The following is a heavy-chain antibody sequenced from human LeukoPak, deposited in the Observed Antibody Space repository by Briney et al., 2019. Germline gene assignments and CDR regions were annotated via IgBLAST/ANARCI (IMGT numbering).Heavy chain of an antibody. D-gene: IGHD2-8*02. CDR1: GFTFRKYG. J-gene: IGHJ6*03. V-gene: IGHV3-30*02. Sequence: GGSLTLSYAASGFTFRKYGMHWVRQATGKGLEWVSFIWSDGNNRFYGDSVQGRFTISRDNSNNMLYLQMDSLRPEDTAVYYCAKDPGASVPGFHMDVCGKGTAVIVSS. CDR3: AKDPGASVPGFHMDV. CDR2: IWSDGNNR.